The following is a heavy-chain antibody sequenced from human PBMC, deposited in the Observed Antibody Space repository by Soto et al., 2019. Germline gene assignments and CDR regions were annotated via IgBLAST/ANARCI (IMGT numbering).Heavy chain of an antibody. CDR2: ISGSGGST. J-gene: IGHJ4*02. CDR1: GFTFSSYA. CDR3: AKVAYCGGDCYSPMFDY. V-gene: IGHV3-23*01. Sequence: GGSLRLSCAASGFTFSSYAMSWVRQAPGKGLEWVSAISGSGGSTYYADSVKGRFTISRDNSKNTLYLQMNSLRAEDTAVYYCAKVAYCGGDCYSPMFDYWGQGTLVTVSS. D-gene: IGHD2-21*02.